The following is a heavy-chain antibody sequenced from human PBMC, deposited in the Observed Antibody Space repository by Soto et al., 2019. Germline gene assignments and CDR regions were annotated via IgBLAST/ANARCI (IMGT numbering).Heavy chain of an antibody. CDR1: GGSISSYY. CDR2: IYYSGST. V-gene: IGHV4-59*01. Sequence: SETLSLTXTVSGGSISSYYWSWIRQPPGKGLEWIGYIYYSGSTNYNPSLKSRVTISVDTSKNQFSLKLSSVTAADTAVYYSARVLLSRGWTRNWFDPWGQGTLGTVS. CDR3: ARVLLSRGWTRNWFDP. J-gene: IGHJ5*02. D-gene: IGHD2-15*01.